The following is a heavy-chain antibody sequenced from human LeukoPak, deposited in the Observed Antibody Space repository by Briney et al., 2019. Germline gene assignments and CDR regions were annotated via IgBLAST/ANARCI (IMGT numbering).Heavy chain of an antibody. CDR3: ARDQGTSGWLTNWFDP. CDR1: GGTFSSYA. CDR2: IIPIFGTA. Sequence: SVKVSCKASGGTFSSYAISWVRQAPGQGLEWMGGIIPIFGTANYAQKFQGRVTITADESTSTAYMELSSLRSEDTAVYYCARDQGTSGWLTNWFDPWGQGTLVTVSS. V-gene: IGHV1-69*13. D-gene: IGHD6-19*01. J-gene: IGHJ5*02.